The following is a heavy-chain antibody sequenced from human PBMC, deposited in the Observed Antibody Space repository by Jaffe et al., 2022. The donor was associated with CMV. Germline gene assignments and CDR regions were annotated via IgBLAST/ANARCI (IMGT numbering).Heavy chain of an antibody. Sequence: EVQLVESGGGLVKPGGSLRLSCAASGFTFSSYSMNWVRQAPGKGLEWVSSISSSSSYIYYADSVKGRFTISRDNAKNSLYLQMNSLRAEDTAVYYCARDRGVGALIYYMDVWGKGTTVTVSS. D-gene: IGHD3-10*01. CDR2: ISSSSSYI. V-gene: IGHV3-21*01. CDR3: ARDRGVGALIYYMDV. J-gene: IGHJ6*03. CDR1: GFTFSSYS.